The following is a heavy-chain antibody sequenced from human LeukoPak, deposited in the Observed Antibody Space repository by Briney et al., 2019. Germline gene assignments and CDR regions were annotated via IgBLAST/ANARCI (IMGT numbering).Heavy chain of an antibody. CDR1: GFTFKNYR. Sequence: GGSLRLSCTASGFTFKNYRMAWVRQAPGKGLGWVASMKEDGNELQYVACVKGRFPISRNKAKNSLYMQMNNLRAEDTAVYYGARNRATNDYWGQGTLVTVSS. CDR2: MKEDGNEL. CDR3: ARNRATNDY. J-gene: IGHJ4*02. D-gene: IGHD1-26*01. V-gene: IGHV3-7*01.